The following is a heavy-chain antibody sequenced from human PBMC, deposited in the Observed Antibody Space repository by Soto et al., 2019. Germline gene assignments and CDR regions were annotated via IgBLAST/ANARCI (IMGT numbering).Heavy chain of an antibody. CDR2: INPNSGGT. D-gene: IGHD6-6*01. CDR1: GYTFTGYY. Sequence: GASVKVSCKASGYTFTGYYMHWVRPAPGQGLEWMGWINPNSGGTNYAQKFQGWVTMTRDTSISTAYMGLSRLRSDDTAVYYCAREVVAAPLHYYYGMDVGGQGTTVTVSS. J-gene: IGHJ6*02. V-gene: IGHV1-2*04. CDR3: AREVVAAPLHYYYGMDV.